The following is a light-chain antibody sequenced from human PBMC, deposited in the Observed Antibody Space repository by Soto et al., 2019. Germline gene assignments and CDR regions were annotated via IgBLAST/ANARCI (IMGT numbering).Light chain of an antibody. CDR3: RHYNNWPPWT. Sequence: EIQMTQSPSSLSAYVGDRVKITCRPSQSISSYLNWYQQKPGKAPNLLIYDASSLQSGVPSRFSGSGFGTEFTLTIRSLQSEDFAVYYCRHYNNWPPWTCGQGNTGDIK. CDR1: QSISSY. J-gene: IGKJ1*01. V-gene: IGKV1-39*01. CDR2: DAS.